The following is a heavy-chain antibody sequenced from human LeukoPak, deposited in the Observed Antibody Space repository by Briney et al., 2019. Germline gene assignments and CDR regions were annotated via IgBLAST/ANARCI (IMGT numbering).Heavy chain of an antibody. J-gene: IGHJ4*02. D-gene: IGHD6-13*01. CDR2: INPNSGGT. V-gene: IGHV1-2*02. Sequence: ASVKVSCKASGYTFTGYYMHWVRHAPGQGLEWMGWINPNSGGTNYAQKFQGRVTMTRDTSISTAYMELSRLRSDDTAVYYCARAVGTYSSSWYLFGYWGQGTLVTVSS. CDR3: ARAVGTYSSSWYLFGY. CDR1: GYTFTGYY.